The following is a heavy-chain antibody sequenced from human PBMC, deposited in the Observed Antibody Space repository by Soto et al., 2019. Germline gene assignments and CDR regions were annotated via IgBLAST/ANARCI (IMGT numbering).Heavy chain of an antibody. CDR2: IYYSGST. J-gene: IGHJ4*02. CDR1: GGSVSSGSYY. Sequence: PSETLSLTCTVSGGSVSSGSYYWSWIRQPPGKGLEWIGYIYYSGSTNYNPSLKSRVTISVDTSKNQFSLKLSSVTAADTAVYYCARDDYGDYQFDYWGQGTLVTVS. V-gene: IGHV4-61*01. D-gene: IGHD4-17*01. CDR3: ARDDYGDYQFDY.